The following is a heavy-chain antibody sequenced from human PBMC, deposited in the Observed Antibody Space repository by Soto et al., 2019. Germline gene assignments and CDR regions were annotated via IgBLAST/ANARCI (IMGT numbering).Heavy chain of an antibody. CDR2: IYHSGST. V-gene: IGHV4-4*02. CDR1: GGSISSSNW. D-gene: IGHD5-18*01. CDR3: ARDGGSPLAMDTMYYYYYGMDV. Sequence: QVQLQESGPGLVKPSGTLSLTCAVSGGSISSSNWWSWVRQPPGKGLEWIGEIYHSGSTNYNPSLTSEVPISVHRSKHQFSLKRGSVTAADTAVYYCARDGGSPLAMDTMYYYYYGMDVWGQGTTVTVSS. J-gene: IGHJ6*02.